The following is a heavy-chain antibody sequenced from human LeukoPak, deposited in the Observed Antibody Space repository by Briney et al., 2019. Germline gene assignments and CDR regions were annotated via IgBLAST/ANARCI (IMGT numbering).Heavy chain of an antibody. CDR2: MYHSGST. Sequence: KSSETLSLTCAVSGGSISSVGYSWSWIRQPPVKGLEWFGYMYHSGSTYYNPSLKSRVTISVDRSKNQFSLKLSSVTAADTAVYYCARAGSGYYYDSDAFDIWGQGTMVTVSS. V-gene: IGHV4-30-2*01. D-gene: IGHD3-22*01. J-gene: IGHJ3*02. CDR3: ARAGSGYYYDSDAFDI. CDR1: GGSISSVGYS.